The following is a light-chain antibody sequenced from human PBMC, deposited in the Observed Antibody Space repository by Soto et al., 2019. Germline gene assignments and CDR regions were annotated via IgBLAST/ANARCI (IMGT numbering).Light chain of an antibody. J-gene: IGKJ2*01. CDR3: QQYDGAPYT. Sequence: DIQMTQSPSSLSASVGDRVSLTCRASQGSGTFLAWYQQKPGTVPNLLIYAASALESGVPSRFSGSRYGTEFTLTITSLQPEDVAPYHCQQYDGAPYTFGPGTKLEIK. V-gene: IGKV1-27*01. CDR1: QGSGTF. CDR2: AAS.